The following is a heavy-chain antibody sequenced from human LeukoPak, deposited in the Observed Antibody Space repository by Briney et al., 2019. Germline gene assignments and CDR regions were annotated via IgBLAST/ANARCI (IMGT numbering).Heavy chain of an antibody. CDR2: MYNSGRTT. Sequence: WETLSLTCIVSGGSIISSYWTWIRQPPGKGLEWIGYMYNSGRTTNYNPSLKSRATISMDTSKNQFSLNLKSVTAADTAIYYCAKIPGDRPDDWGQGTLVTVS. J-gene: IGHJ4*02. CDR1: GGSIISSY. V-gene: IGHV4-59*03. CDR3: AKIPGDRPDD. D-gene: IGHD7-27*01.